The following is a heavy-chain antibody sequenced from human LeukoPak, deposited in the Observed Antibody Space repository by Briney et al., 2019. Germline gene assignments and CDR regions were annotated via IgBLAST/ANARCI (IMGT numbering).Heavy chain of an antibody. CDR3: ARTGDGYCSSTSCYQRWFYP. CDR2: INPNSGVT. V-gene: IGHV1-2*07. CDR1: GYTFTGYC. Sequence: ASVKVSCKASGYTFTGYCMHWVRQAPGQGLEWMGWINPNSGVTDYAHKFQGRVTMTRDTSISTAYMDLSRLRSDDTAVYYCARTGDGYCSSTSCYQRWFYPWGQGSLVTVSS. D-gene: IGHD2-2*01. J-gene: IGHJ5*02.